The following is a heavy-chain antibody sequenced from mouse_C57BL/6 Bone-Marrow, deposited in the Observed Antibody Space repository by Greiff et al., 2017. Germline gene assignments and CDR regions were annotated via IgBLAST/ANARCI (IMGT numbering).Heavy chain of an antibody. J-gene: IGHJ4*01. Sequence: VQLQQPGAELVKPGASVKLSCKASGYTFTSYWMQWVKQRPGQGLEWIGEIDPSDSYTNYNQKFKGKATLTIDTSSSTAYMQLSSLTSEDSAVYYCARRRLPHYAMDYWGQGTSVTVSS. D-gene: IGHD2-2*01. V-gene: IGHV1-50*01. CDR2: IDPSDSYT. CDR1: GYTFTSYW. CDR3: ARRRLPHYAMDY.